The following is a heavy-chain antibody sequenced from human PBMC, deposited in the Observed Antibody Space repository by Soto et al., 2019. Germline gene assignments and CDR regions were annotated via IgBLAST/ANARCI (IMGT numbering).Heavy chain of an antibody. CDR3: ASLSPYYYDSSGYWAQDAFDI. J-gene: IGHJ3*02. V-gene: IGHV1-69*13. D-gene: IGHD3-22*01. CDR1: GGAFSSYP. CDR2: IIPIFGTA. Sequence: AAVKVSCKASGGAFSSYPIRWVRQAPGQGLEWMGGIIPIFGTANYAQKFQGRVTITADESTSTAYMELSSRRSEDTAVYYCASLSPYYYDSSGYWAQDAFDIWGQGTMVTVSS.